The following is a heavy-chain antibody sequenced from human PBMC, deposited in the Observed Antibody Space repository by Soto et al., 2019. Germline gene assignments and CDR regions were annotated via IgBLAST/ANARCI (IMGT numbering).Heavy chain of an antibody. CDR3: AKDVTSSGYYSLDY. Sequence: GGSLRLSCAASGFTFSSYGMHWVRQAPGKGLEWVAVISYDGSNKYYADSVKGRFTISRDNSKNTLYLQMNSLRAEDTAVYYCAKDVTSSGYYSLDYWGQGTLVTV. J-gene: IGHJ4*02. CDR2: ISYDGSNK. CDR1: GFTFSSYG. V-gene: IGHV3-30*18. D-gene: IGHD3-22*01.